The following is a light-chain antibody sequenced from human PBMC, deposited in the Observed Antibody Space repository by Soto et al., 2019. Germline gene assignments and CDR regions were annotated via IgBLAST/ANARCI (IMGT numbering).Light chain of an antibody. J-gene: IGKJ3*01. CDR1: QSISRY. CDR3: QHYNSLSS. V-gene: IGKV1-5*01. Sequence: IQMTQSPSTLSASLGDRFTISYRASQSISRYLAWYQKKPGEAPKLLIYDASSLQSGVSSRFSASGSGTEFSLSISSLQPDDLATYYCQHYNSLSSFGPGTKVDI. CDR2: DAS.